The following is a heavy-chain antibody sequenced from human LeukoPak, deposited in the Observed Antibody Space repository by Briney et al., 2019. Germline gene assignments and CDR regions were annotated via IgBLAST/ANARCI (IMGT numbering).Heavy chain of an antibody. D-gene: IGHD6-13*01. V-gene: IGHV1-46*01. Sequence: ASVKVSCKATGYTFTSYYMHWVRQAPGQGLEWMGIINPSGGSTSYAQKFQGRVTMTRDTSTSTVYMELSSLRSEDTAVYYCARDQEQQPYDYWGQGTLVTVSS. CDR3: ARDQEQQPYDY. J-gene: IGHJ4*02. CDR1: GYTFTSYY. CDR2: INPSGGST.